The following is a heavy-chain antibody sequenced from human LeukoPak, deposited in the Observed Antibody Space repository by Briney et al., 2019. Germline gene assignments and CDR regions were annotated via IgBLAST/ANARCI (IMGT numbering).Heavy chain of an antibody. CDR2: ISSSSSYI. CDR1: GFTFSSYS. V-gene: IGHV3-21*01. J-gene: IGHJ4*02. Sequence: GGSLRLSCAASGFTFSSYSMNWVRQAPGKGLEWVLSISSSSSYIYYADSVKGRFTISRDNAKNSLYLQMNSLRAEDTAVYYCARSPRIAARGGVDYWGQGTLVTVSS. D-gene: IGHD6-6*01. CDR3: ARSPRIAARGGVDY.